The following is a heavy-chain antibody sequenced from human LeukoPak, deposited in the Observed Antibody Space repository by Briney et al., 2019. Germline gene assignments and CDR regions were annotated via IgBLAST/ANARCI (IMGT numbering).Heavy chain of an antibody. CDR2: IRSDGWTN. D-gene: IGHD3-22*01. J-gene: IGHJ4*02. CDR1: GFSFSDYE. V-gene: IGHV3-11*01. Sequence: GGSLRLSCSASGFSFSDYEMNWLGPAPGKGLAGVSYIRSDGWTNYHAASVRGRFSTSRNNAAQSLFLQMNSLRVDDTAVYYCAREGRGYYGDFDFWGQGTLVTVSS. CDR3: AREGRGYYGDFDF.